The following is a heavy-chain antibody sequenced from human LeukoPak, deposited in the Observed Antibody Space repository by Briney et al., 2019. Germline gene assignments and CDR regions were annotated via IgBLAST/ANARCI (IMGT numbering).Heavy chain of an antibody. V-gene: IGHV3-23*01. CDR3: AKDARRSSGWYFFDH. CDR1: GFTFSNLA. Sequence: GGSLRLSCVASGFTFSNLAMGWVRQAPGKGLEWVSVISDSGGTTYYADSVKGRFTISRDNSRNTLYLRMNSLRVEDTAVYYCAKDARRSSGWYFFDHWGQGTLVTVSS. CDR2: ISDSGGTT. D-gene: IGHD6-19*01. J-gene: IGHJ4*02.